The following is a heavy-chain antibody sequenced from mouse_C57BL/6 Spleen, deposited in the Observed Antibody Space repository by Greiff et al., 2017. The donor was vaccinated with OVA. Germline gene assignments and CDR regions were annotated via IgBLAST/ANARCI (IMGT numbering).Heavy chain of an antibody. Sequence: QVQLQQSGAELVKPGASVKLSCKASGYTFTSYWMQWVKQRPGQGLEWIGEIDPSDSYTNYNQKFKGKATLTVDTSSSTAYMQLSSLTSEDSAVYYCASLYYAYYFDYWGQGTTLTVSS. V-gene: IGHV1-50*01. CDR2: IDPSDSYT. CDR3: ASLYYAYYFDY. J-gene: IGHJ2*01. D-gene: IGHD1-1*01. CDR1: GYTFTSYW.